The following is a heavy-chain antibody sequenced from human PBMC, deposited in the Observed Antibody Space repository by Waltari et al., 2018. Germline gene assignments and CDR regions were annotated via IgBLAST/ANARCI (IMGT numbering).Heavy chain of an antibody. D-gene: IGHD1-26*01. Sequence: QVQLQESGPGLVKPSETLSLTCAVSGYSISRGYYWGWIRQPPGKGLEWIGSIYHSGSTYYNPSLKSRVTISVDTSKNQFSLKLSSVTAADTAVYYCGLSGSYSTFDYWGQGTLVTVSS. J-gene: IGHJ4*02. V-gene: IGHV4-38-2*01. CDR3: GLSGSYSTFDY. CDR1: GYSISRGYY. CDR2: IYHSGST.